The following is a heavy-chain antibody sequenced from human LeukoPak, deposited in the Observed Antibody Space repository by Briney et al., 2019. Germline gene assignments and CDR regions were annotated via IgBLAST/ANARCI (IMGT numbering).Heavy chain of an antibody. Sequence: PGGSLRLSCAASGFTFSSYAMSWVRQAPGKGLEWVSAISGSGGSTYYADSVKGRFTISRDNSKNTLYLQMNSLRAEDTAVYYCAKDRASITMIVVVITQAFDIWGQGTMVTVSS. V-gene: IGHV3-23*01. J-gene: IGHJ3*02. D-gene: IGHD3-22*01. CDR2: ISGSGGST. CDR1: GFTFSSYA. CDR3: AKDRASITMIVVVITQAFDI.